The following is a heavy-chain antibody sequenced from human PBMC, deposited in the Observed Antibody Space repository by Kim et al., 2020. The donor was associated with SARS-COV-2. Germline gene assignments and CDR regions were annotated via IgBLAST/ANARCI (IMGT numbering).Heavy chain of an antibody. Sequence: GGSLRLSCAASGFTFTNYGMHWVRQAPGKGLEWVAIISYDGSDHYYADSLKGRFTISRDNSKKTLYLQMNSLRPEDTAVSDCAKSGTTRTRFFYYYGLDV. J-gene: IGHJ6*01. CDR1: GFTFTNYG. D-gene: IGHD3-3*01. V-gene: IGHV3-30*18. CDR2: ISYDGSDH. CDR3: AKSGTTRTRFFYYYGLDV.